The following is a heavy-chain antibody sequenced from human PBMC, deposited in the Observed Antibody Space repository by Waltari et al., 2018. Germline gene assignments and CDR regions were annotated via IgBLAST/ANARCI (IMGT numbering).Heavy chain of an antibody. D-gene: IGHD5-12*01. CDR2: MSSSVSTI. CDR1: AFTFSSYE. J-gene: IGHJ4*02. V-gene: IGHV3-48*03. CDR3: ARDNNGYDRYFDY. Sequence: EVQLVESGGGLVKPGGSLRLPCAASAFTFSSYEMNWVRQDPGSGLEGVSYMSSSVSTIDYEASVKGRFTISRDNAKNSLYLQMHSLRADDTAVYYCARDNNGYDRYFDYWGQGTLVTVSS.